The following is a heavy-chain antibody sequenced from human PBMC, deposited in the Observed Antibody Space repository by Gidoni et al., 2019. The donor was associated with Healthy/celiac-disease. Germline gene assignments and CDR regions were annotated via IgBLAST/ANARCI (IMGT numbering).Heavy chain of an antibody. D-gene: IGHD3-9*01. CDR1: GFTFRTAW. CDR2: IKSKTDGGTT. V-gene: IGHV3-15*07. J-gene: IGHJ4*02. CDR3: TTDGYDILTGYYEGDY. Sequence: VQLVESGGGLVHPGGSLRLSCAASGFTFRTAWMNWGRQAPGKGLEWVGRIKSKTDGGTTDYAAPVKGRFTISRDDSKNTLYLQMNSLKTEDTAVYYCTTDGYDILTGYYEGDYWGQGTLVTVSS.